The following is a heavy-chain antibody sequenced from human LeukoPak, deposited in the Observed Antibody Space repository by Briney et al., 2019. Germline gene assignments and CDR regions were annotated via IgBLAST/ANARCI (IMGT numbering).Heavy chain of an antibody. D-gene: IGHD6-13*01. CDR2: INHSGST. CDR3: ARGNLAAAGKYYFDY. J-gene: IGHJ4*02. CDR1: GGSFSGYY. Sequence: PSETLSLTCAVYGGSFSGYYWSWIRQPPGKGLEWIGEINHSGSTNYNPSLKSRVTISVDTSKNQFSPKLSSVTAAGTAVYYCARGNLAAAGKYYFDYWGQGTLVTVSS. V-gene: IGHV4-34*01.